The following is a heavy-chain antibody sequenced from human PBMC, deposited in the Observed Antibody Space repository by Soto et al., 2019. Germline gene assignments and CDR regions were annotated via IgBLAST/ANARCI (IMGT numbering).Heavy chain of an antibody. CDR2: VFHSGST. CDR1: CGSVSSGSYY. Sequence: PSEPLSLTCTVSCGSVSSGSYYWSWIRQPPGEGLEWIGWVFHSGSTEYNASLKSRVTISVDRSKNQFSLNLSYVTAAETAGYYCARDSSWRADGWGQGNL. CDR3: ARDSSWRADG. J-gene: IGHJ4*02. V-gene: IGHV4-61*01. D-gene: IGHD6-13*01.